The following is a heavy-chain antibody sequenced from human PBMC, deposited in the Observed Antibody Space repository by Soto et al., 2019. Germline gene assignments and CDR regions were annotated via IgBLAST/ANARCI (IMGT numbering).Heavy chain of an antibody. CDR2: IYYNGNT. CDR1: GGSISDENYY. CDR3: ARATTVTSSFFFYGLDV. D-gene: IGHD4-17*01. J-gene: IGHJ6*02. Sequence: SETLSFTCTFSGGSISDENYYWNWIRQSPGKGLEWIGHIYYNGNTYYNPSLKSRLTMSLDTSQNQFSLHLTSVIAADSALYFCARATTVTSSFFFYGLDVWGQGTTVT. V-gene: IGHV4-30-4*01.